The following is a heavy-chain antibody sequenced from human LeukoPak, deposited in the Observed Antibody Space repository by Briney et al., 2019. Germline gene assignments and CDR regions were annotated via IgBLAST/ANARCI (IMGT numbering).Heavy chain of an antibody. CDR1: GFTVSSNY. CDR2: ISSSSSYI. Sequence: PGGSLRLSCAASGFTVSSNYMSWVRQAPGKGLEWVSSISSSSSYIYYADSVKGRFTISRDNAKNSLYLQMNSLRAEDTAVYYCARDLTGYNWFDPWGQGTLVTVSS. V-gene: IGHV3-21*01. J-gene: IGHJ5*02. D-gene: IGHD3-9*01. CDR3: ARDLTGYNWFDP.